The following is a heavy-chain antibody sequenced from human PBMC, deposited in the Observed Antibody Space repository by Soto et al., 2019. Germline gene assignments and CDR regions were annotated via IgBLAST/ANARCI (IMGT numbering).Heavy chain of an antibody. Sequence: QVQLEQSGAELKKPGASVKVSCKASGYTFTNYGISWVRQAPGHGLEWMGWITTYNGNTNYAQDLQGRVTMTTDTSTSTAYMELRSLRSDDTAVYYCARIPNERGGWFDPWGQGTLVTVSS. D-gene: IGHD2-8*01. CDR2: ITTYNGNT. CDR1: GYTFTNYG. CDR3: ARIPNERGGWFDP. J-gene: IGHJ5*02. V-gene: IGHV1-18*04.